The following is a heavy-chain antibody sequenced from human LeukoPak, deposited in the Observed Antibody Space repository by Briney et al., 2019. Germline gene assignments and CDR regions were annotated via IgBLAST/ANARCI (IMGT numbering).Heavy chain of an antibody. J-gene: IGHJ4*02. D-gene: IGHD3-9*01. CDR2: INPNSGGT. Sequence: GASVKVSCKASGYTFNGYYIHWVRQAPGQGLEWMGWINPNSGGTNYAQKFQGRVTMTRDTSISTAYMELSRLRSDDTAVYYCARVPYYDILTGYLSNYFNYWGQGTLVTVSS. CDR1: GYTFNGYY. CDR3: ARVPYYDILTGYLSNYFNY. V-gene: IGHV1-2*02.